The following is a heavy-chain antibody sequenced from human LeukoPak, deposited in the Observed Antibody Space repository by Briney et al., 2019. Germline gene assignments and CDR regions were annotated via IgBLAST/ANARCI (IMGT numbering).Heavy chain of an antibody. CDR1: GGSLSSYY. CDR2: IYTSGST. J-gene: IGHJ4*02. CDR3: ARGPGSNYYYDSSGYYYFDY. Sequence: SETLSLTCTVSGGSLSSYYWSWIRQPAGKGLEWIGRIYTSGSTNYNPSLKSRVTMSVDTSKNQFSLKLSSVTAADTAVYYCARGPGSNYYYDSSGYYYFDYWGQGTLVTVSS. D-gene: IGHD3-22*01. V-gene: IGHV4-4*07.